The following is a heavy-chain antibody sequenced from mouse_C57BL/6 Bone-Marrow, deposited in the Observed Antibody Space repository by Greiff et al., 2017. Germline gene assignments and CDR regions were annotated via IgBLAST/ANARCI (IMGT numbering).Heavy chain of an antibody. CDR2: IDPENGDT. CDR1: GFNIKDDY. V-gene: IGHV14-4*01. CDR3: TPLITTVVARDFDY. Sequence: VQLQQSGAELVRPGASVKLSCTASGFNIKDDYMHWVKQRPEQGLEWIGWIDPENGDTEYASKFQGKATITADTSSNTAYLQLSSLTSEDTAVYYGTPLITTVVARDFDYWGQGTTLTVSS. D-gene: IGHD1-1*01. J-gene: IGHJ2*01.